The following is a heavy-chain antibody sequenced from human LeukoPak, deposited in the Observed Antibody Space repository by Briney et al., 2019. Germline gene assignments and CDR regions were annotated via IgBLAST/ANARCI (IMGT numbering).Heavy chain of an antibody. J-gene: IGHJ6*02. D-gene: IGHD6-13*01. CDR2: ISGDGGST. CDR1: GFTFDDYA. CDR3: AKGAAAGTFQGMDV. Sequence: PGGSLRLSCAASGFTFDDYAMHWVRQAPGKGLEWVSLISGDGGSTYYADSVKGRFTISRDNSKNSLYLQMNNLRTEDTALYYCAKGAAAGTFQGMDVWGQGTTVTVSS. V-gene: IGHV3-43*02.